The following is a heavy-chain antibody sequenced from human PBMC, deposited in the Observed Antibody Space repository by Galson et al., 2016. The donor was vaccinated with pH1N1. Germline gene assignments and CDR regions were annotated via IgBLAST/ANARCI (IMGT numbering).Heavy chain of an antibody. D-gene: IGHD4-17*01. J-gene: IGHJ3*01. CDR1: GGSISSHS. Sequence: ETLSLTCIVSGGSISSHSWSWIRQPPGKGLEWIGHVYDSGSTNYNPSLKSRVTILVGTSRNRFSLRLRTVIAADTAIYYCARTFTERLYGDYISAFDVWGQGTRVTVSS. CDR2: VYDSGST. V-gene: IGHV4-59*11. CDR3: ARTFTERLYGDYISAFDV.